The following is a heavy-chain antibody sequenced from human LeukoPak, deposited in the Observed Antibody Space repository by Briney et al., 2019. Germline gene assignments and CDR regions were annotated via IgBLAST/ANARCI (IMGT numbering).Heavy chain of an antibody. CDR2: INPNSGGT. CDR3: ARAAPLFYGMDV. V-gene: IGHV1-2*02. Sequence: ASVKVSCKASGYTFTGYYMHWVRQAPGQGLEWMGWINPNSGGTNYAQKFQGRVTMTRDTSISTAYMELSRLRSDDTAVYYCARAAPLFYGMDVWGQGTTVTVSS. CDR1: GYTFTGYY. J-gene: IGHJ6*02.